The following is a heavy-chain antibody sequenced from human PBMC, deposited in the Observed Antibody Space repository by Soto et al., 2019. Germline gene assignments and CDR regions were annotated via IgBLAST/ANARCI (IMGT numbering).Heavy chain of an antibody. D-gene: IGHD2-15*01. J-gene: IGHJ5*01. CDR1: GDSISTVDYF. Sequence: SETLSLTCSFSGDSISTVDYFWAWIRQPPGQALEYIGYIYKSATTYYNPSFESRVAISLDTSKSQFSLNVTSVTAADTAVYFCARGRYCLTGRCFPNWFDSWGQGTLVTVSS. CDR3: ARGRYCLTGRCFPNWFDS. CDR2: IYKSATT. V-gene: IGHV4-30-4*01.